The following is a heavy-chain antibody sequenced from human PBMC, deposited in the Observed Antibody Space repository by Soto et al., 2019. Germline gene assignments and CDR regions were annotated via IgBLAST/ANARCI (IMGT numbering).Heavy chain of an antibody. Sequence: QVQLVQSGDEVRKPGSSVKVSCKASGYIFVNYGIAWVRQAPGQGLEWMGWISPYSGNTHYASKVQGRLTMTTDTCTRTSYMDLGSLTSDDTAVDYCAMVENCVTPTPQDVWGQGTTVTVSS. CDR2: ISPYSGNT. CDR1: GYIFVNYG. CDR3: AMVENCVTPTPQDV. J-gene: IGHJ6*02. D-gene: IGHD3-16*02. V-gene: IGHV1-18*01.